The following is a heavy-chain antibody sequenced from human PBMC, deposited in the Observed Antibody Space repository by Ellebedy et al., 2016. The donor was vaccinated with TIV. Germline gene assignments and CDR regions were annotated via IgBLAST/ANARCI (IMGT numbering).Heavy chain of an antibody. D-gene: IGHD2-15*01. Sequence: SETLSLTCTVSGDSISSGDYHWSWIRQSPGKGLEWIGYIYHSGSFDYNPSLKSRVTISADTSKNQFSLRLSSVTATDSGVYYCVRGCSVSCYYYWALDVWGQGTTVTVSS. V-gene: IGHV4-30-4*01. J-gene: IGHJ6*02. CDR3: VRGCSVSCYYYWALDV. CDR2: IYHSGSF. CDR1: GDSISSGDYH.